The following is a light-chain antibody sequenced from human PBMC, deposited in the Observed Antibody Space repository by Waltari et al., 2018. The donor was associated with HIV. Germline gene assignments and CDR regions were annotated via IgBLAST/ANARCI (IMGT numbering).Light chain of an antibody. CDR3: QVWHSNSDHVV. V-gene: IGLV3-21*02. Sequence: SYVLTQPPSVSVAPGETARITCEGNNIGSKSVHWYQQRPGQAPALVVHDDSDRPSGIPERFSGSNSENTATLTISRVEAGDEADYYCQVWHSNSDHVVFGGGTKLTVL. CDR1: NIGSKS. CDR2: DDS. J-gene: IGLJ2*01.